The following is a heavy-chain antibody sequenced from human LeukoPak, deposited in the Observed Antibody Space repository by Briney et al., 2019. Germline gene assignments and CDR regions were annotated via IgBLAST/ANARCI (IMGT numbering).Heavy chain of an antibody. CDR1: GFTFSDYA. J-gene: IGHJ5*02. CDR3: ARGEGKYGFGSGIS. CDR2: ISDDGNNK. Sequence: GGSLRLSCEASGFTFSDYAIHWVRQAPGNGLEWVALISDDGNNKYYAESVRGRFTISRDNSKNTLSLQINSLRPEDTAVYYCARGEGKYGFGSGISWGQGTLVTVSS. V-gene: IGHV3-30-3*01. D-gene: IGHD3-10*01.